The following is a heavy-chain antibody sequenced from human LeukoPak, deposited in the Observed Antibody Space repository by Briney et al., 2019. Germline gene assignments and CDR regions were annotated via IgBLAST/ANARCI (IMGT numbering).Heavy chain of an antibody. V-gene: IGHV4-34*01. CDR2: INHSGSA. D-gene: IGHD2/OR15-2a*01. CDR3: ARHLPSTPRSFDY. CDR1: GGSFSGYY. Sequence: SETLSLTCAVYGGSFSGYYWSWIRQPPGKGLEWIGEINHSGSANYNPSLKSRVTISADTSKNQFSLKLSSVTAADTAVYYCARHLPSTPRSFDYWGQGTLVTVSS. J-gene: IGHJ4*02.